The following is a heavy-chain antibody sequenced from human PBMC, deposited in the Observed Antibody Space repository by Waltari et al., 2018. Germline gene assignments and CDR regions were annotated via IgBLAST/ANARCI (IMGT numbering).Heavy chain of an antibody. CDR2: ITPNSGAT. CDR1: GFTFTGYY. J-gene: IGHJ3*02. Sequence: QVHLVQSGAEVKNPGASVKVSCKASGFTFTGYYIHWVRQAPGLGLEWMAWITPNSGATHYAQRFQGWVTLTRDTSISTAYMDLSRLSSDDTAVYFCARSPYDSSRYSAFDIWGQWTVVTVSS. D-gene: IGHD3-22*01. V-gene: IGHV1-2*04. CDR3: ARSPYDSSRYSAFDI.